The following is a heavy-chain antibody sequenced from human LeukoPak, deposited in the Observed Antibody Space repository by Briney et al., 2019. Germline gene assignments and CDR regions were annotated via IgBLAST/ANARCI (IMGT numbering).Heavy chain of an antibody. CDR2: IYYTGST. CDR1: GGSISTYY. J-gene: IGHJ6*03. CDR3: AGYSGSYYGWDYYYYMDV. V-gene: IGHV4-59*12. Sequence: PSETLSLTCTVSGGSISTYYWSWIRQPPGKGLEWIGYIYYTGSTSYNPSLKSRVTMSLDTSKNQFSLKLSSVTAADTAVYYCAGYSGSYYGWDYYYYMDVWGKGTTVTISS. D-gene: IGHD1-26*01.